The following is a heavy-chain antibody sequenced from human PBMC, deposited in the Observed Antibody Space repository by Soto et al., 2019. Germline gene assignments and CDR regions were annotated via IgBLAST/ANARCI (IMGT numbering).Heavy chain of an antibody. V-gene: IGHV3-30*03. CDR3: ARGGLYYSESNGYYEGSFVY. CDR1: GFTFSSYG. J-gene: IGHJ4*02. D-gene: IGHD3-22*01. Sequence: QVQLVESGGGVVRPGRSLRLSCAASGFTFSSYGMHWVRQAPGKGLEWVAIISYDGRNKYYADSVKGRFTLSRDNSKNTLYLRMNSLRPGDTAVYFCARGGLYYSESNGYYEGSFVYWGQGTLVTVSS. CDR2: ISYDGRNK.